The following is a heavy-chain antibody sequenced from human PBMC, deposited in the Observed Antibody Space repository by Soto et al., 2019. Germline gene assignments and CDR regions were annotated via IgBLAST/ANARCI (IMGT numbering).Heavy chain of an antibody. CDR2: IFYSGTT. CDR1: GDSISSADYY. Sequence: QVQLQESGPGLVRPSQTLSLTCTVSGDSISSADYYWSWIRQTPGQGLEWIGHIFYSGTTYYNPSLKSRLTISVDTSNNHFSLRLTSVTAADTAVYYCARDLWVEPELYYYGMDVWGQGTTVTVSS. D-gene: IGHD1-1*01. J-gene: IGHJ6*02. CDR3: ARDLWVEPELYYYGMDV. V-gene: IGHV4-30-4*01.